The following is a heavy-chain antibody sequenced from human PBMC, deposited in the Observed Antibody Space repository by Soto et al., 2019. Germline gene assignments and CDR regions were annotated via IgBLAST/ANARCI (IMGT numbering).Heavy chain of an antibody. Sequence: QLQLQESGPGLVKPSETLSLTCTVSGGSISGSSYYWGWVRQPPGKGLEWIGSIYYSGITYYNPSLKSRVTISVDTSKKQFSLKLSSVTAADTAVYYCARGAREYSYDTFDPWGQGTLVTVSS. V-gene: IGHV4-39*01. D-gene: IGHD5-18*01. CDR1: GGSISGSSYY. CDR3: ARGAREYSYDTFDP. J-gene: IGHJ5*02. CDR2: IYYSGIT.